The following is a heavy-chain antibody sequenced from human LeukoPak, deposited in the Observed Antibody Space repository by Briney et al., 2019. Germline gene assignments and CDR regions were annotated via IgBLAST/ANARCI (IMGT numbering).Heavy chain of an antibody. Sequence: GGSLRLSCAASGFTFSNYAMSWVRQAPGKGLKWVSAITGSGGTTYYADSAKGRFTISRDNSKNTVYLQMNSLRAEDTAVYYCAKGPDKYGITAYADFWGQGTLCTVSS. V-gene: IGHV3-23*01. CDR1: GFTFSNYA. CDR2: ITGSGGTT. CDR3: AKGPDKYGITAYADF. D-gene: IGHD2-8*01. J-gene: IGHJ4*02.